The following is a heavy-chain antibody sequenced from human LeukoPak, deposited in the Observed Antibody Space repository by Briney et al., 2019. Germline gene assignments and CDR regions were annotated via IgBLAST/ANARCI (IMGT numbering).Heavy chain of an antibody. CDR1: GGSISSYY. CDR2: IYYSGST. CDR3: ARGCSSTSCYSLFDY. Sequence: SETLSLTCTVSGGSISSYYWSWIRQPPGKGLEWIGYIYYSGSTNYNPSLKSRVTISVDTPKNQFSLKLSSVTAADTAVYYCARGCSSTSCYSLFDYWGQGTLVTVSS. V-gene: IGHV4-59*01. D-gene: IGHD2-2*01. J-gene: IGHJ4*02.